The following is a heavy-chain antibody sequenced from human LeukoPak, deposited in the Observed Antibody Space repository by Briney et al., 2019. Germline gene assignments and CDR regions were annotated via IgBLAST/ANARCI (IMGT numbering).Heavy chain of an antibody. CDR3: AKDLGSYYNKGGFFDY. CDR2: ISFHGTDT. J-gene: IGHJ4*02. CDR1: GIIFISYA. Sequence: GTSLRLSCAASGIIFISYAIHWVRQAPGKGLEWVAVISFHGTDTFYADSVKGRFTISRDNSKNTLYLQTNSLRAEDTAVYYCAKDLGSYYNKGGFFDYWGQGTLVTVSS. D-gene: IGHD3-10*01. V-gene: IGHV3-30*04.